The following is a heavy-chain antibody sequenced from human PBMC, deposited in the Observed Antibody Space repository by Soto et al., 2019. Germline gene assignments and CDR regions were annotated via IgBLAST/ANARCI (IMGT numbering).Heavy chain of an antibody. CDR2: INHSGST. V-gene: IGHV4-34*01. J-gene: IGHJ6*02. CDR1: GGSFSGYY. D-gene: IGHD3-10*01. Sequence: SETLSLTCAVYGGSFSGYYWSWIRQPPGKGLEWIGEINHSGSTNYNPSLKSRVTISVDTSKNQFSLKLSSVTAADTAVYYCARGGYYYGSGSYFGNYYSYGMDVWGQGTTVTVSS. CDR3: ARGGYYYGSGSYFGNYYSYGMDV.